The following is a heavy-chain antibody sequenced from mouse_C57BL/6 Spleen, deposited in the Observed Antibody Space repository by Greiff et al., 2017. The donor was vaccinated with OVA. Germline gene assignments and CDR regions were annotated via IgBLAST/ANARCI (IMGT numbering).Heavy chain of an antibody. CDR1: GFTFSSYA. V-gene: IGHV5-4*01. CDR3: ARDYYGSRNYFDY. CDR2: ISDGGSYT. D-gene: IGHD1-1*01. J-gene: IGHJ2*01. Sequence: EVKLVESGGGLVKPGGSLKLSCAASGFTFSSYAMSWVRQTPEKRLEWVATISDGGSYTYYPDNVKGRFTISRDNAKNTLYLQMSSLRSEDTALYYCARDYYGSRNYFDYWGQGTTLTVSS.